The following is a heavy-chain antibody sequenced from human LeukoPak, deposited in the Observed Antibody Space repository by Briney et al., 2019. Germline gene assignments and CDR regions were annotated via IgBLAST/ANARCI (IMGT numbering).Heavy chain of an antibody. CDR3: ARAVSGVYYYGMDV. D-gene: IGHD3-10*01. V-gene: IGHV1-69*04. J-gene: IGHJ6*02. Sequence: APVKVSCKASGGTFSSYAISWVRQAPGQGLEWMGRIIPILGIANYAQKFQGRVTITADKSTSTAYMELSSLRSEDTAVYYCARAVSGVYYYGMDVWGQGTTVTVSS. CDR2: IIPILGIA. CDR1: GGTFSSYA.